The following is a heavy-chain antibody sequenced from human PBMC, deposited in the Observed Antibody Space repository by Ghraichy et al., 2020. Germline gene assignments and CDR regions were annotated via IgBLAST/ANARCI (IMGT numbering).Heavy chain of an antibody. Sequence: SQTLSLTCAISGDRVFSDSVCWNWMRRSPSRGLEWLGRINFRSKWSQDYALRVKGRITIKPDVSKNQFTLQLDSVTPEDTAVYYCARSPRLVWLGVLSTSHYYHYMDVWGKGTTVTVSS. CDR3: ARSPRLVWLGVLSTSHYYHYMDV. J-gene: IGHJ6*03. D-gene: IGHD3-10*01. CDR1: GDRVFSDSVC. CDR2: INFRSKWSQ. V-gene: IGHV6-1*01.